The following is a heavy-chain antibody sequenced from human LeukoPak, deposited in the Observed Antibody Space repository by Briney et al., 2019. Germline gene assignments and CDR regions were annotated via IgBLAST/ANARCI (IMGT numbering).Heavy chain of an antibody. CDR1: GFTFSSYS. D-gene: IGHD2-15*01. CDR3: ARDREFVCSGGSCYHDAFDI. V-gene: IGHV3-21*01. Sequence: GGSLRLSCAASGFTFSSYSMNWVRQAPGKGLEWVSAISSSGSDRYYANSVKGRFTISRDNADNSLYLQMNSLRAEDTAVYYCARDREFVCSGGSCYHDAFDIWGQGTMVTVSS. J-gene: IGHJ3*02. CDR2: ISSSGSDR.